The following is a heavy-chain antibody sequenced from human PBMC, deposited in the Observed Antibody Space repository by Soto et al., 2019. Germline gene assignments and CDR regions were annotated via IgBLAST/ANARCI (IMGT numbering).Heavy chain of an antibody. CDR2: IYPGDSDT. CDR3: ARHTKTVPYGPLMWGMDV. J-gene: IGHJ6*02. Sequence: PGEFLKISCKGSGYKVSTWHNFTSYWIAWVRQMPGEGLEWMGIIYPGDSDTRYSPSFQGQVTISADKSISTAYLQWSSLKASDTAMYYCARHTKTVPYGPLMWGMDVWGQGTTVTVS. CDR1: GYKVSTWHNFTSYW. V-gene: IGHV5-51*01. D-gene: IGHD2-2*01.